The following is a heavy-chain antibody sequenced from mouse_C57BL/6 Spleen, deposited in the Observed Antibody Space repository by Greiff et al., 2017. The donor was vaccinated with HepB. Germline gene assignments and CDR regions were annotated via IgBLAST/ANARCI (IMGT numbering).Heavy chain of an antibody. CDR2: INYDGSST. V-gene: IGHV5-16*01. CDR1: GFTFSDYY. CDR3: ARGGDWAPFAY. D-gene: IGHD4-1*01. Sequence: DVKLVESEGGLVQPGSSMKLSCTASGFTFSDYYMAWVRQVPEKGLEWVANINYDGSSTYYLDSLKSRFIISRDNAKNILYLQMSSLKSEDTATYYCARGGDWAPFAYWGQGTLVTVSA. J-gene: IGHJ3*01.